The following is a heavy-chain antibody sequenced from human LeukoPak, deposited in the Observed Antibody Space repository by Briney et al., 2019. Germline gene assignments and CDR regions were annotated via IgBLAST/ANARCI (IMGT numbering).Heavy chain of an antibody. CDR2: IYYSEST. CDR3: ARSIYDSSGYWQVGGNWFDP. CDR1: GGSISSGGYY. D-gene: IGHD3-22*01. Sequence: PSETLSLTCTVSGGSISSGGYYWSWIRQHPGKGLEWIGYIYYSESTYYNPSLKSRVTISVDTSKNQFSLKLSSVTAADTAVYYCARSIYDSSGYWQVGGNWFDPWGQGTLVTVSS. V-gene: IGHV4-31*03. J-gene: IGHJ5*02.